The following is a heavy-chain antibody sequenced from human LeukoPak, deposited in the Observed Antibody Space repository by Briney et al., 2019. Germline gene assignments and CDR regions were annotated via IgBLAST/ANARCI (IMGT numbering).Heavy chain of an antibody. CDR2: VDSDESNT. V-gene: IGHV3-74*01. Sequence: GGSLRLSWAAAGFTFSNYWMHWVRQAPGKWLVWVSRVDSDESNTDYEDAVKGRFTISRDNAKNTLYLEMNSLRAEDMAVYYCARVSGDFWSGYSFDSWGQGTLVVVSS. J-gene: IGHJ4*02. D-gene: IGHD3-3*01. CDR1: GFTFSNYW. CDR3: ARVSGDFWSGYSFDS.